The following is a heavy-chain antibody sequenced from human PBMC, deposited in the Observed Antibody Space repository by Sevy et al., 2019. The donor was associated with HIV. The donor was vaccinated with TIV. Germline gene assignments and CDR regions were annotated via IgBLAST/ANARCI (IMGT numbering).Heavy chain of an antibody. CDR3: ASLLSAFDI. CDR2: ISYDGSNK. J-gene: IGHJ3*02. D-gene: IGHD3-16*02. Sequence: GGSLRLSCAASGFTFSRYAMHWVRQAPGKGLEWVAVISYDGSNKYYADSVKGRFTISRDNSKNTLYLQMNSLRAEDTAVYYCASLLSAFDIWGQGTMVTVSS. V-gene: IGHV3-30-3*01. CDR1: GFTFSRYA.